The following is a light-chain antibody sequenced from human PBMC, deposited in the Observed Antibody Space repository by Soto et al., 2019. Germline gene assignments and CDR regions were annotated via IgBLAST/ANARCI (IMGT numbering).Light chain of an antibody. CDR2: GAS. CDR3: QQYDTWPLIT. CDR1: QSVRTK. Sequence: EIVMTQSPATLSVSPGEGATLSCRASQSVRTKLAWYQQKAGQAPRLLIYGASTRASGVSDRFSGSGSGTEYTFTISRLQSEDFAVYYCQQYDTWPLITFGQGTRLEIK. V-gene: IGKV3-15*01. J-gene: IGKJ5*01.